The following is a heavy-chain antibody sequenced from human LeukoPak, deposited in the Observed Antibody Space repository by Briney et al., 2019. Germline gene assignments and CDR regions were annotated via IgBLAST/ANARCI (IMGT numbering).Heavy chain of an antibody. V-gene: IGHV4-31*03. Sequence: SQTLSLTCTVSGDSIINGSYYWSWTRQPPGKGLEWIGCIYYSGSTYYNPSLKSRVIISLDTSKNQLSLKLSSLTAADTAFYYCARDGRLWFGETNWFDPWGQETLVTVSS. D-gene: IGHD3-10*01. J-gene: IGHJ5*02. CDR3: ARDGRLWFGETNWFDP. CDR1: GDSIINGSYY. CDR2: IYYSGST.